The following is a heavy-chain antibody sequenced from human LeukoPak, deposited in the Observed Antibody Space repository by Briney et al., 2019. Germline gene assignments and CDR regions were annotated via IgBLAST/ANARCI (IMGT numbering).Heavy chain of an antibody. D-gene: IGHD2-15*01. CDR3: AKDPRVVVVVAGSYGMDA. V-gene: IGHV3-23*01. CDR1: GFTFSSYA. J-gene: IGHJ6*02. CDR2: ISGSGGST. Sequence: GGSLRLSCAASGFTFSSYAMSWVRQAPGKGLEWVSAISGSGGSTYYADSVKGRFAISRDNSKNTLYLQMNSLRAEDTAVYYCAKDPRVVVVVAGSYGMDAWGQGTTVTVSS.